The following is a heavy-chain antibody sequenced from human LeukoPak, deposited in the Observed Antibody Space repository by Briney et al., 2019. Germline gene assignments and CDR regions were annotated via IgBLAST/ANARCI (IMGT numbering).Heavy chain of an antibody. CDR1: GYTFTSYD. V-gene: IGHV1-8*01. CDR2: MNPNSGNT. Sequence: ASVKVSCKASGYTFTSYDINWVRQATGQGLEWMGWMNPNSGNTGYAQKFQGRVTMTRNTSISTAYMELSSLRSEDTAAYYCARGLGPEESFDYWGQGTLVTVSS. J-gene: IGHJ4*02. D-gene: IGHD3-10*01. CDR3: ARGLGPEESFDY.